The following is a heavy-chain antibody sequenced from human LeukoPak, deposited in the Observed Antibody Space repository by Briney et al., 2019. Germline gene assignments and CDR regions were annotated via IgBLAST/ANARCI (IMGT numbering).Heavy chain of an antibody. CDR2: INHSGST. V-gene: IGHV4-34*01. D-gene: IGHD6-19*01. CDR3: ARDRFRTAVAGTGDY. Sequence: PSETLSLTCAVHGGSFSGYYWSWIRQAPGKGLEWIGEINHSGSTNYNPSLKSRVTISVDTSKNQFSLKLSSVTAADTAVYYCARDRFRTAVAGTGDYWGQGTLVTVSS. J-gene: IGHJ4*02. CDR1: GGSFSGYY.